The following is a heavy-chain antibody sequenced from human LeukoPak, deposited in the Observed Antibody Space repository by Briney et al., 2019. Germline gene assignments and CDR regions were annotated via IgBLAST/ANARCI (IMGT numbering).Heavy chain of an antibody. CDR1: GYTFTSYD. D-gene: IGHD1-7*01. Sequence: ASVKVSCKASGYTFTSYDINWVRQATGQGLEWMGWMNPNSGNTGYAQKFQGRVTITRNTSISTAYMELSSLRSEDTAVYYCARGRGPKLELTNNWFDPWGQGTLVTVSS. V-gene: IGHV1-8*03. CDR3: ARGRGPKLELTNNWFDP. CDR2: MNPNSGNT. J-gene: IGHJ5*02.